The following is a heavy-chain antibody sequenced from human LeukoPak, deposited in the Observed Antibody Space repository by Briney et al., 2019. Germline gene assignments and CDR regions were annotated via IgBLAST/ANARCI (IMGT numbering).Heavy chain of an antibody. D-gene: IGHD1-26*01. J-gene: IGHJ4*02. CDR1: GDSVSSNSAA. CDR3: ARGGRYSFDY. CDR2: TYYRSKWYS. V-gene: IGHV6-1*01. Sequence: SQTLSLTCAISGDSVSSNSAAWNWIRQSPSRGLEWLGRTYYRSKWYSDYAFSVKSRITINPDTSRNQSSLQLSSVTPEDTAVYYCARGGRYSFDYWGQGTLVTVSS.